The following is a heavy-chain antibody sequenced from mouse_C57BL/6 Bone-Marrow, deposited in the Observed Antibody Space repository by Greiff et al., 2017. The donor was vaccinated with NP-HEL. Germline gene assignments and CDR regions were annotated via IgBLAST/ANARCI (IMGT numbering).Heavy chain of an antibody. CDR3: AGSITTVVARDYFDY. V-gene: IGHV14-3*01. Sequence: EVKLQESVAELVRPGASVKLSCTASGFNIKNTYMHWVKQRPEQGLEWIGRIDPANGNTKYAPKFQGKATITADTSSNTAYLQLSSLTSEDTAIYYCAGSITTVVARDYFDYWGQGTTLTVSS. J-gene: IGHJ2*01. D-gene: IGHD1-1*01. CDR2: IDPANGNT. CDR1: GFNIKNTY.